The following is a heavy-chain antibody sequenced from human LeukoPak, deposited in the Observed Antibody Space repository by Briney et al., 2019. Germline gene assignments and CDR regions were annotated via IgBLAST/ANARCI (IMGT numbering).Heavy chain of an antibody. Sequence: ASVKVSCKASGYTFTSYYMHWVRQAPGQGLEWMGIINPSGGSTSYAQKFQGRVTMTRDTSTSTVYMELSSLRSEDTAVYYCARATMIVVAPGYWGQGTLVTISS. CDR2: INPSGGST. V-gene: IGHV1-46*03. CDR3: ARATMIVVAPGY. CDR1: GYTFTSYY. D-gene: IGHD3-22*01. J-gene: IGHJ4*02.